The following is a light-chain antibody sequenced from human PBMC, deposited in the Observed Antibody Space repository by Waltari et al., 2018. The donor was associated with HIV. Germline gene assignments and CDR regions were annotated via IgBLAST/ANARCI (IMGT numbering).Light chain of an antibody. Sequence: EGVLTQAPSTLSVSLGEGASLSCRASQNITNKLGWYQQKAGQAPRLLIYDASKRATAIPDRFSGSGSGTEFNLTISRLVFEDVAVYVCQQYKYWPETFGQGTKVEIK. V-gene: IGKV3D-15*01. CDR2: DAS. CDR1: QNITNK. CDR3: QQYKYWPET. J-gene: IGKJ1*01.